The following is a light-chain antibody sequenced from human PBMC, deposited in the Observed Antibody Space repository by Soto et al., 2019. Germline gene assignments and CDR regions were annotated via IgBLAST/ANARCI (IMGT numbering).Light chain of an antibody. J-gene: IGKJ1*01. V-gene: IGKV1-5*01. CDR3: QQSYSTPRT. CDR2: DAS. Sequence: DIQMTQSPSALSASVGDRATITCRASQSISSWLAWYQQKPGKAPKLLIYDASTLQSGVPSRYSGSGSGTEFTLTISNLQPEDFATYYCQQSYSTPRTFGQGTKVDIK. CDR1: QSISSW.